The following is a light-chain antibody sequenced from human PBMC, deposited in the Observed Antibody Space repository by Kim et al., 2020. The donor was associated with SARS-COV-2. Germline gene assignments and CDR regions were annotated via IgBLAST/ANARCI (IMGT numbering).Light chain of an antibody. CDR2: GAS. J-gene: IGKJ1*01. Sequence: APGERAPLSCRARQSINNNYLAWYQHKPGQAPRLLIYGASSRATGIPDRFTGSGSGTDFTLTISRLEPEDSAAYYCQQYTNAPRTFGQGTKVDIK. V-gene: IGKV3-20*01. CDR1: QSINNNY. CDR3: QQYTNAPRT.